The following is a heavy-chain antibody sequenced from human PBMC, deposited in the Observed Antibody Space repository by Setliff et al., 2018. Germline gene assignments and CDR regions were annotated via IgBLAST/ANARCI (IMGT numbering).Heavy chain of an antibody. CDR2: ISSDGGSI. Sequence: PGGSLRLSCAASGFTFSDYWMSWVRQAPGKGLEWVSIISSDGGSIFYADSVRGRFTISRDNAKNLLYLQMNNLRVEDTALYSCARDGVSYAMDVWGHGTTVTVSS. V-gene: IGHV3-11*04. J-gene: IGHJ6*02. CDR3: ARDGVSYAMDV. CDR1: GFTFSDYW.